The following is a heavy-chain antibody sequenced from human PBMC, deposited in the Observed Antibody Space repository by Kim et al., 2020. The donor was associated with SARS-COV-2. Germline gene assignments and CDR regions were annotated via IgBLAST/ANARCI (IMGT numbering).Heavy chain of an antibody. CDR2: ISDQSGNT. D-gene: IGHD3-9*01. CDR1: GYTFSSYG. CDR3: ARVSQLITGYAYYYYGMNV. J-gene: IGHJ6*02. V-gene: IGHV1-18*04. Sequence: ASVKVSCKASGYTFSSYGISWVRQAPGQGLEWMGWISDQSGNTNYAQKFQGRVTMTRDTSTSTAYMELTSLKSDDTAVYYCARVSQLITGYAYYYYGMNVWGQGTTVTVSS.